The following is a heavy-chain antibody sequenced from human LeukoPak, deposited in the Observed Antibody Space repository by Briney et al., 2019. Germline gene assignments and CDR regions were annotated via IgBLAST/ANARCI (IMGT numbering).Heavy chain of an antibody. D-gene: IGHD3-3*01. V-gene: IGHV1-8*01. J-gene: IGHJ5*02. CDR3: ARDQRRIKLWSVANWFDP. CDR2: MNPSSGNT. Sequence: ASVKVSCKASGYTFTSYDINWVRQATGQGLEWMGWMNPSSGNTGYAQKFQGRVTMTRNTSISTAYMELSSLRSEDTAVYYCARDQRRIKLWSVANWFDPWGQGTLVTVSS. CDR1: GYTFTSYD.